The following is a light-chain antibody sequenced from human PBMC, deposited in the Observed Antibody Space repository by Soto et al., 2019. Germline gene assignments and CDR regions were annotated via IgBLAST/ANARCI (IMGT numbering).Light chain of an antibody. CDR2: GAS. Sequence: MTQSPSTLSASVGDTVTVTCRASQSVSRKLAWYQHKPGQAPRLLISGASTGATGIPARFSGSGSGTEFTLTISSLQSEDCAVYYCQQYYTWPITFGGGTKVDIK. CDR3: QQYYTWPIT. CDR1: QSVSRK. V-gene: IGKV3-15*01. J-gene: IGKJ4*01.